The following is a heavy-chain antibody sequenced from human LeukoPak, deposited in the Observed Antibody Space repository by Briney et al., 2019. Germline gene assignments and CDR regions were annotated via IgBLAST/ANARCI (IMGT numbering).Heavy chain of an antibody. Sequence: ASVKVSCKASGYTFTSYYMHWVRQAPGQGLEWMGWINPNSGGTNYAQKFQGRVTMTRDTSISTAYMELSRLRSDDTAVYYCARDNGRIAARPLGNDYWGQGTLVTVSS. CDR3: ARDNGRIAARPLGNDY. V-gene: IGHV1-2*02. D-gene: IGHD6-6*01. CDR2: INPNSGGT. CDR1: GYTFTSYY. J-gene: IGHJ4*02.